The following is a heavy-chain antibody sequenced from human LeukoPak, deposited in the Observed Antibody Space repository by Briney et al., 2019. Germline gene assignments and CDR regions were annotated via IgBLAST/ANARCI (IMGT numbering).Heavy chain of an antibody. V-gene: IGHV4-39*01. CDR3: ARQPSLSYCSAGSCWFDL. Sequence: SETLSLTCTVSGGXISSSSYYWAWIRQPPGKGLEWIGSIYYSGNTYYSPSLKSRVTISVDTSKNQFSLKLRSVIAADTAVYYCARQPSLSYCSAGSCWFDLWGQGTLVTVSS. CDR1: GGXISSSSYY. J-gene: IGHJ5*02. CDR2: IYYSGNT. D-gene: IGHD2-15*01.